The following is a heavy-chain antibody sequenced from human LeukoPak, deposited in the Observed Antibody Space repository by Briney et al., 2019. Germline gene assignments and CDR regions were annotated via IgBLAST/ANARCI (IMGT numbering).Heavy chain of an antibody. CDR3: ARGGDSSGYYDY. V-gene: IGHV3-23*01. CDR2: ISGSGGST. J-gene: IGHJ4*02. D-gene: IGHD3-22*01. Sequence: GGSLRLSCAASGFTFSSYAMSWVRQAPGKGLEWVSAISGSGGSTYYADSVKGRFTISRDNSKNTLYLQMNSLRAEDTAVYYCARGGDSSGYYDYWGQGALVTVSS. CDR1: GFTFSSYA.